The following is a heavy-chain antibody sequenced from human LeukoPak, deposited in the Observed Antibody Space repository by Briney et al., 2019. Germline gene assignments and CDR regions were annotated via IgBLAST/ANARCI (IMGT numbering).Heavy chain of an antibody. Sequence: EASVKVSCKASGYTFTSYGISWVRQAPGQGLEWMGWISAYNGNTNYAQKLQGRVTMTTDTSTSTAYMELRSLRSDDTAVYYCARDSRFLEWLFHSDWFDPWGQGTLVTVSS. D-gene: IGHD3-3*01. CDR3: ARDSRFLEWLFHSDWFDP. V-gene: IGHV1-18*01. CDR1: GYTFTSYG. J-gene: IGHJ5*02. CDR2: ISAYNGNT.